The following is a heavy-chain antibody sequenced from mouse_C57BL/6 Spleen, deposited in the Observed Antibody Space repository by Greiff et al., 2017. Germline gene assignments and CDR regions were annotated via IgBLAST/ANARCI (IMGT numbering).Heavy chain of an antibody. CDR1: GYTFTSYW. CDR2: IDPSDSYT. V-gene: IGHV1-69*01. CDR3: GSSLDY. Sequence: VQLQQPGAELVMPGASVKLSCKASGYTFTSYWMHWVKQRPGQGLEWIGEIDPSDSYTNYNQKFKGKSTLTVDKSSSTAYMQLSSRTSEDSAVLDYGSSLDYWGQGTTLTVSS. D-gene: IGHD1-1*01. J-gene: IGHJ2*01.